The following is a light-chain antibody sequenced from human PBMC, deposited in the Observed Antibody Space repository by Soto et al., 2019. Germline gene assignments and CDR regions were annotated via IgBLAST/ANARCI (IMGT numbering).Light chain of an antibody. CDR2: DVS. J-gene: IGLJ2*01. CDR1: SGDVGAYNY. CDR3: SSYTSSSPLVV. V-gene: IGLV2-14*01. Sequence: QSALTQPASVSGSPGQSITISCTGASGDVGAYNYVSWYQQHPGKAPKLMIYDVSNRPSGVSDRFSGSKSGNTASLTISGLQAEDEADYYCSSYTSSSPLVVFGGGTKLTVL.